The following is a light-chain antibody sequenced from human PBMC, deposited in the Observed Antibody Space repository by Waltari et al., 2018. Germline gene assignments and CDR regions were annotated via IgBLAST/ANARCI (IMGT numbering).Light chain of an antibody. J-gene: IGKJ2*01. Sequence: DAVMTQSPLSLPVTLGQPASISCRASQSLVFSDGNIYLNWFQQRPGQSPRRLIYTVANRDSGVPDRFSGSGSGTDFTLKISRVEAEDVGGVYYCMQATHWPYTFGQGTKLEIK. CDR2: TVA. CDR1: QSLVFSDGNIY. CDR3: MQATHWPYT. V-gene: IGKV2-30*01.